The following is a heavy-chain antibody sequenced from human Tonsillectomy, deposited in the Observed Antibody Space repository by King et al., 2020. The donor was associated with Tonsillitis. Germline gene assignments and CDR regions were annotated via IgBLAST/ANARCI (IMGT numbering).Heavy chain of an antibody. CDR3: ARGEFRNILTGNYYYYGMDV. CDR2: ISYDGSNK. D-gene: IGHD3-9*01. V-gene: IGHV3-30-3*01. CDR1: GFTFSSYA. J-gene: IGHJ6*02. Sequence: QVQLVESGGGVVQPGRSLRLSCAASGFTFSSYAMHWVRQAPGKGLEWVAVISYDGSNKYYADSVKGRFTISRDNSKNTLYLQMNSLRAEDTAVYYCARGEFRNILTGNYYYYGMDVWGQGTTVTVSS.